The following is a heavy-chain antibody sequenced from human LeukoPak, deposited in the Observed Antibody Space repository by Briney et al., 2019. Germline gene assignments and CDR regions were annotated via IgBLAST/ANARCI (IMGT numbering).Heavy chain of an antibody. Sequence: PGRSLRLSCAASGFTFGDYAMHWVRQAPGKGLEWVSGISWNSGGIVYADSVKGRFTISRDNAKNSLHLQMNSLTADDMALYYCAKDIRSSSSGAFDIWGQGTMVTVSS. D-gene: IGHD2-2*01. CDR1: GFTFGDYA. V-gene: IGHV3-9*03. CDR3: AKDIRSSSSGAFDI. CDR2: ISWNSGGI. J-gene: IGHJ3*02.